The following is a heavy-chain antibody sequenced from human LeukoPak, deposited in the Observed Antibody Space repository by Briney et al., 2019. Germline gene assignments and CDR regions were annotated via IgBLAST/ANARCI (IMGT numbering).Heavy chain of an antibody. V-gene: IGHV3-7*03. CDR1: GFSFRDYW. D-gene: IGHD1-7*01. CDR3: AKSPYNWNYETYFDC. CDR2: IEPDGSGK. Sequence: GGSLRLSCAASGFSFRDYWMSWVRQAPGKGLEWVADIEPDGSGKTYVDSVKGRFTISRDNAKNSLYLQMNSLRAEDTALYYCAKSPYNWNYETYFDCWGQGTLVTVSS. J-gene: IGHJ4*02.